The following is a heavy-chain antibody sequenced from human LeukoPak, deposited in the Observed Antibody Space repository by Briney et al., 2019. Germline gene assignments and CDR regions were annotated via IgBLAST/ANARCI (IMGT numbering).Heavy chain of an antibody. CDR2: ITSSSSTI. V-gene: IGHV3-48*02. Sequence: GGSLRLSCAASGFTFSSYNMNWVRQAPGKGLEWVSYITSSSSTIYYADSVKGRFTISRDNAKDSLFLQMNSLRDEDTAVYYCARDMYYGDYEIDYWGQGTLVTVSS. J-gene: IGHJ4*02. CDR1: GFTFSSYN. CDR3: ARDMYYGDYEIDY. D-gene: IGHD4-17*01.